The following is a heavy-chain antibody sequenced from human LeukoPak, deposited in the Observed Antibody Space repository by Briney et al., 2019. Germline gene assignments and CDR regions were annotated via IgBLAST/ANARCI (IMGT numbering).Heavy chain of an antibody. CDR2: ISYDGRNK. Sequence: GGSLRLSCAASGFTFSSYGIHWVRQAPGKGLEWVAVISYDGRNKYYADSVKGRFTISRDNSKNTVYLQMDSLRAEDTALYYCAKDRITMIVVVPFYGMDVWGQGTTVTVSS. V-gene: IGHV3-30*18. D-gene: IGHD3-22*01. CDR3: AKDRITMIVVVPFYGMDV. J-gene: IGHJ6*02. CDR1: GFTFSSYG.